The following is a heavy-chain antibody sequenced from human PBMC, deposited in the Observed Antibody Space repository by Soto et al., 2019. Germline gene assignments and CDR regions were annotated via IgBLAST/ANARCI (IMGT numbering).Heavy chain of an antibody. CDR2: INPNSGGT. J-gene: IGHJ6*02. CDR3: ARVAPYYYGSGSYAYYYYGMDV. Sequence: GASVKVSCKASGYTFTGYYMHWVRQAPGQGLEWMGWINPNSGGTNYAQKIQGRVTMTRDTSISTAYMEMSRLRSDDTAVYYCARVAPYYYGSGSYAYYYYGMDVWGQGTTVTVSS. V-gene: IGHV1-2*02. D-gene: IGHD3-10*01. CDR1: GYTFTGYY.